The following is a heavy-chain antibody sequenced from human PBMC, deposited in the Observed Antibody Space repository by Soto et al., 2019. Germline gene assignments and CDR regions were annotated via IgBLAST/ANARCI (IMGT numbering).Heavy chain of an antibody. CDR3: AKGPTGYSSSLPLYYFDY. CDR1: GFTFSSYA. Sequence: PGGPLRLSCAASGFTFSSYAVSWVRQAPGKRLEWVSTISGSGSSTYYADSVKGRSTISRDNSKSTLYLQMNSLRAEDTAVYYCAKGPTGYSSSLPLYYFDYWGQGTLVTVSS. CDR2: ISGSGSST. D-gene: IGHD6-6*01. V-gene: IGHV3-23*01. J-gene: IGHJ4*02.